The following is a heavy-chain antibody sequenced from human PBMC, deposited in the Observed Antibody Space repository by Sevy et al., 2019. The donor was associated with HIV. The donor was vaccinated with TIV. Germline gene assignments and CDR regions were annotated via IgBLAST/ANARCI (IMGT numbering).Heavy chain of an antibody. CDR1: GGSISSSSYY. D-gene: IGHD1-26*01. J-gene: IGHJ5*02. V-gene: IGHV4-39*01. Sequence: SETLSLTCTVSGGSISSSSYYWGWIRQPPGKGLEWIGSIYYSGSTDYNPSLKSRVTISVDTSKDQFSLKLRSVTAADTAVYYCARHGGSTVWFDPWGQGTLVTVSS. CDR3: ARHGGSTVWFDP. CDR2: IYYSGST.